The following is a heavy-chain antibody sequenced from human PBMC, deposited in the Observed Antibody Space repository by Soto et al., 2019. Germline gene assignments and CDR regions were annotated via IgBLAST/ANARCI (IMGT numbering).Heavy chain of an antibody. CDR3: ARDSEGRTTLNWFDP. J-gene: IGHJ5*02. CDR2: IYHSGST. Sequence: PSETLSLTCAFSCYSIISGYYWGWIRQPPGKGLEWIGSIYHSGSTYYNPSLKSRVTISVDTSKNQFSLKLSSVTAADTAVYYCARDSEGRTTLNWFDPWGQGTLVTVSS. CDR1: CYSIISGYY. D-gene: IGHD1-7*01. V-gene: IGHV4-38-2*02.